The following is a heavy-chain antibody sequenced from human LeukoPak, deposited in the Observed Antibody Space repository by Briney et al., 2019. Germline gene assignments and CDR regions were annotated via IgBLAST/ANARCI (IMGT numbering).Heavy chain of an antibody. CDR2: ISYDGSNK. J-gene: IGHJ4*02. D-gene: IGHD3-9*01. Sequence: GGSLRLSCAASGFTFSSYGMHWVRQAPGKGLEGVAVISYDGSNKYYADSVKGRFTISRDNSKNTLYLQMNSLRAEDTAVYYCAKDLLYFDWLLPDYWGQGTLVTVSS. CDR3: AKDLLYFDWLLPDY. V-gene: IGHV3-30*18. CDR1: GFTFSSYG.